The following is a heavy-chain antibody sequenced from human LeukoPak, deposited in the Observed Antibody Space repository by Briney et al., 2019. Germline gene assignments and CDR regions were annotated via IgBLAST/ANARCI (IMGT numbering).Heavy chain of an antibody. J-gene: IGHJ4*02. CDR2: ISGSGGST. CDR3: ARDRVGATLYFDY. CDR1: GFTFSSYA. V-gene: IGHV3-23*01. Sequence: GGSLRLSCAPSGFTFSSYAMSWVRQAPGKGLEWVSAISGSGGSTYYADFMKGRFTISRDNSKNTLYLQMNSLRAEDTAVYYCARDRVGATLYFDYWGQGTLVTVSS. D-gene: IGHD1-26*01.